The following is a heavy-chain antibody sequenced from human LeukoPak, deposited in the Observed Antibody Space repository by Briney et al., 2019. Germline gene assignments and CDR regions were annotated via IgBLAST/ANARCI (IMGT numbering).Heavy chain of an antibody. CDR2: ISAYNGYT. V-gene: IGHV1-18*01. CDR3: ARDKAVTTEVTQHFQH. CDR1: GYTFTNCG. Sequence: ASVKASCKASGYTFTNCGISWVRQGPGQGLEWMGWISAYNGYTDYAQKFQFRVTMTTDTSTSTAYMELRSLRSDDTAVYYCARDKAVTTEVTQHFQHWGQGTLVTVSS. J-gene: IGHJ1*01. D-gene: IGHD4-23*01.